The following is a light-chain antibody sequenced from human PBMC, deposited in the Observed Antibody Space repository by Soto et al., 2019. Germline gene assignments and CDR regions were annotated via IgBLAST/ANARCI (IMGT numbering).Light chain of an antibody. Sequence: EIVMTQSPATLSVSPGERATLSCRASQSISSNLAWYQQKPGQAPRLLIYGASTRATGIPARFSGSWSGTECTLPISSLQSEDFAVYYCQHYHNWPPWTVGQGTKVELK. V-gene: IGKV3-15*01. CDR2: GAS. CDR1: QSISSN. J-gene: IGKJ1*01. CDR3: QHYHNWPPWT.